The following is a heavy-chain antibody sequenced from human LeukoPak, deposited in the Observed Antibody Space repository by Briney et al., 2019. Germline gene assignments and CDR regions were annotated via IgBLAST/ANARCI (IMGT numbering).Heavy chain of an antibody. J-gene: IGHJ3*02. Sequence: GSLRLSCAASGFTVSSNYMSWVRQAPGKGLEWVSVIYSGGSTYYADSVKGRFTISRDNSKNTLYLQMNSLRAEDTAVYYCATEWLLGAMNAFDIWGQGTMVTVSS. CDR1: GFTVSSNY. D-gene: IGHD3-22*01. CDR2: IYSGGST. V-gene: IGHV3-53*01. CDR3: ATEWLLGAMNAFDI.